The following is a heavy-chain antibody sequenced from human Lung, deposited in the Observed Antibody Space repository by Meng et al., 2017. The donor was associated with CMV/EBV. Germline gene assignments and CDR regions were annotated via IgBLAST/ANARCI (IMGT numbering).Heavy chain of an antibody. CDR1: GFDFSNSW. CDR3: AKDSYCKGDY. D-gene: IGHD5-12*01. CDR2: IKKDESVK. V-gene: IGHV3-7*01. Sequence: GESLKISCVTSGFDFSNSWMTWVRQAPGKGLEWVANIKKDESVKGYVESVKGRFTISRDNAKNSLFLQMNSLRAEDTAVYYCAKDSYCKGDYWGQGTLVTVSS. J-gene: IGHJ4*02.